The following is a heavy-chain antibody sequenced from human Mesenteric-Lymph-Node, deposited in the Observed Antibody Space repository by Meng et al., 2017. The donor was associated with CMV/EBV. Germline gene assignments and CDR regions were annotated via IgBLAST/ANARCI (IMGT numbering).Heavy chain of an antibody. CDR3: ATSRTFDY. V-gene: IGHV3-69-1*02. D-gene: IGHD1-14*01. CDR1: GFTFSDYY. J-gene: IGHJ4*02. Sequence: GESLKISCAASGFTFSDYYMNWVRQAPVQGLEWVSFISSSSTIYFADSVKGRFTISRDNAKNTLYLQMNSLRAEDTAVYYCATSRTFDYWGQGTLVTVSS. CDR2: ISSSSTI.